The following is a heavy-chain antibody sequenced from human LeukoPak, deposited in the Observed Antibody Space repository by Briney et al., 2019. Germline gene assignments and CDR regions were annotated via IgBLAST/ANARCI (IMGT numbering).Heavy chain of an antibody. Sequence: GPSVKVSCKVSGHTLTSYSMKWVRHPPRQGLEWMEWINTNTGNPTYAQGFTGRFVFSLDTSVSTAYLQISSLKAEHTAVYYCARVWGGSSYRLRYWGQGTLVTVSS. D-gene: IGHD6-6*01. CDR1: GHTLTSYS. CDR3: ARVWGGSSYRLRY. CDR2: INTNTGNP. V-gene: IGHV7-4-1*02. J-gene: IGHJ4*02.